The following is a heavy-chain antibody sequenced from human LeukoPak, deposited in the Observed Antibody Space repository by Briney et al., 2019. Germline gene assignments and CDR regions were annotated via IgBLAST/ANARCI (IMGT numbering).Heavy chain of an antibody. CDR3: AKDVGGPLADAFDI. V-gene: IGHV3-7*03. J-gene: IGHJ3*02. Sequence: GGSLRLSCVASGFSFSRYWMSWVRQTPGKGLEWVATIKYDGGEEYYLNSVKGRFTISRDNAKNSLHLQMNSLRAEDMALYYCAKDVGGPLADAFDIWGQGTMVTVSS. D-gene: IGHD2-15*01. CDR1: GFSFSRYW. CDR2: IKYDGGEE.